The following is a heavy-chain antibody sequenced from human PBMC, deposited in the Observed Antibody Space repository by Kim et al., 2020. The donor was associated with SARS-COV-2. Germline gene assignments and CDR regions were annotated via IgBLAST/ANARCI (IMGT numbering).Heavy chain of an antibody. V-gene: IGHV4-39*01. Sequence: SETLSLTCTVSGGSISSSSYYWGWIRQPPGKGLEWIGSIYYSGSTYYNPSLKSRVTISVDTSKNQFSLKLSSVTAADTAVYYCARLTPLGVYAFDIWGQG. CDR1: GGSISSSSYY. CDR3: ARLTPLGVYAFDI. J-gene: IGHJ3*02. D-gene: IGHD7-27*01. CDR2: IYYSGST.